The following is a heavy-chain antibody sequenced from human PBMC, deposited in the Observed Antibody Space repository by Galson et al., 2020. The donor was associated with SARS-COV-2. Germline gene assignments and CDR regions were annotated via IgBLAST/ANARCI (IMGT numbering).Heavy chain of an antibody. Sequence: SQTLSLTCDISGDTVSTDTAAWNWIRQSPSRGLEWLGRTYYRFKWNNDYAVSVKGRITINSDTSKNQFSLKLSSVTAADTAVYYCARGGYGSSWYGQKHYFDYWGQGTLVTVSS. CDR2: TYYRFKWNN. CDR1: GDTVSTDTAA. J-gene: IGHJ4*02. V-gene: IGHV6-1*01. D-gene: IGHD6-13*01. CDR3: ARGGYGSSWYGQKHYFDY.